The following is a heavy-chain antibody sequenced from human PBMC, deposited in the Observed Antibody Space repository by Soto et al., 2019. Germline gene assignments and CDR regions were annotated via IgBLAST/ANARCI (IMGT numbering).Heavy chain of an antibody. D-gene: IGHD3-16*02. CDR3: ARGVGNYPWSFNS. Sequence: SETLSLTCTVSGGSISDYFWSWIRQPPGKGLEWIGYVYYTGNTNSIPSLKSRVTISVDTSKTQFSLKLRSVTAADTAVYYCARGVGNYPWSFNSWGQGTLVTVSS. CDR1: GGSISDYF. J-gene: IGHJ4*02. V-gene: IGHV4-59*01. CDR2: VYYTGNT.